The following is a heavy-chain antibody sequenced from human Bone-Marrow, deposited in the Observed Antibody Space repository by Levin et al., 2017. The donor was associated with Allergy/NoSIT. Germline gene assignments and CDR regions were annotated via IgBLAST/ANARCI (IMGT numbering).Heavy chain of an antibody. D-gene: IGHD2-2*01. J-gene: IGHJ4*02. Sequence: PGGSLRLSCAASGFTFSSYEMNWVRQAPGKGLEWVSYISSSGSTIYYADSVKGRFTISRDNAKNSLYLQMNSLRAEDTAVYYCARDMAYCSSTSCLNGFDYWGQGTLVTVSS. V-gene: IGHV3-48*03. CDR2: ISSSGSTI. CDR3: ARDMAYCSSTSCLNGFDY. CDR1: GFTFSSYE.